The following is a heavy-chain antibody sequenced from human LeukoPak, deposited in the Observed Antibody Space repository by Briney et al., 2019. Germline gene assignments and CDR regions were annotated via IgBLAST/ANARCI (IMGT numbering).Heavy chain of an antibody. CDR1: GYTFTSYD. CDR3: ATLSRWLVNGYFEH. V-gene: IGHV1-8*01. Sequence: ASVKVSCKASGYTFTSYDINWVRQAPGQGLEWMGWMNLNSGNTDYAQKFQGRVTMTSNTSISTAYMELSSLRSEDTAVYYCATLSRWLVNGYFEHWGQGTLVTVSS. J-gene: IGHJ1*01. D-gene: IGHD6-19*01. CDR2: MNLNSGNT.